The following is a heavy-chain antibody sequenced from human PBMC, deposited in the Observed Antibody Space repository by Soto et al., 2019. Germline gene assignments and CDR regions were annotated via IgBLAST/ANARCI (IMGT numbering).Heavy chain of an antibody. CDR2: INWNGGST. CDR1: GFIFEDHA. Sequence: EVQLVESGGGLVQPGRSLRLSCAASGFIFEDHAMHWVRQPPGKGLEWVAGINWNGGSTNHAASVRGRFTISRDNAKNSLYPQNNGLRPEDTALYYWAKVLAKNGYNYDSWGQGTLVTVSS. V-gene: IGHV3-9*01. J-gene: IGHJ5*01. D-gene: IGHD5-12*01. CDR3: AKVLAKNGYNYDS.